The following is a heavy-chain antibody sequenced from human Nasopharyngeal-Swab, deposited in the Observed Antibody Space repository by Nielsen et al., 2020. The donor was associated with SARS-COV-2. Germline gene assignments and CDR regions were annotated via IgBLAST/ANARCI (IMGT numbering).Heavy chain of an antibody. D-gene: IGHD4-17*01. CDR2: ISSNSSYI. V-gene: IGHV3-21*01. CDR3: ARETYGDRSY. CDR1: GFTFSSYS. J-gene: IGHJ4*02. Sequence: GVLKISCAASGFTFSSYSMNWVRQAPGKGLEWVSSISSNSSYIYYADSVKGRFTISRDNAKNSPYLQMNSLRAEDTAVYYCARETYGDRSYWGQGTLVTVSS.